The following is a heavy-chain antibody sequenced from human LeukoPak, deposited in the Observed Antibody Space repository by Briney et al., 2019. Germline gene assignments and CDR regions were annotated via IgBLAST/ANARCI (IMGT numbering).Heavy chain of an antibody. V-gene: IGHV3-13*01. J-gene: IGHJ4*02. CDR2: IGTAGDT. CDR3: ARGDSSGYQRNTKFDY. CDR1: GFTFSSYD. Sequence: PGGSLRLPCAASGFTFSSYDMHWVRQTTGKGLEWVSAIGTAGDTYYPGSVKGRFTISRENAKNSLYLQMNSLRAGDTAVYYCARGDSSGYQRNTKFDYWGQGTLVTVSS. D-gene: IGHD3-22*01.